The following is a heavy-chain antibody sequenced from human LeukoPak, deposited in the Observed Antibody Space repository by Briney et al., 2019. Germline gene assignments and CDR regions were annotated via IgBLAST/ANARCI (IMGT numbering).Heavy chain of an antibody. CDR2: INPNIGDT. J-gene: IGHJ3*02. V-gene: IGHV1-2*02. CDR3: ARDGAFDI. Sequence: ASVKVSCKASGYTFTGYYMHWVRQAPGQGLEWMGWINPNIGDTNYAQNFQGRVTMTRDTSISTAYMELSRLRSDDTAVYYCARDGAFDIWGQGTMVTVSS. CDR1: GYTFTGYY.